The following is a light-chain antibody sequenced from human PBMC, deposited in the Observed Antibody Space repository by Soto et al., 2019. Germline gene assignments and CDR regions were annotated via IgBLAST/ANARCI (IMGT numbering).Light chain of an antibody. CDR3: QQHSNSPWT. V-gene: IGKV3-20*01. J-gene: IGKJ1*01. CDR1: QTISNNY. CDR2: ALS. Sequence: EIVLTQSPGTLTLSPGESAALSCRASQTISNNYSVCYRQKPGQAPRLLIYALSSRAAGIPDRFSGSGSGTVFALTIARLEPEDSAVYYCQQHSNSPWTFGQGTRVEI.